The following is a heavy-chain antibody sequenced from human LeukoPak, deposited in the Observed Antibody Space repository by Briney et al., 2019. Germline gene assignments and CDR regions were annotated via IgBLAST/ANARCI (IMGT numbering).Heavy chain of an antibody. CDR3: ARSYYDFWSGYQAYYFDY. CDR1: GGSFSGYY. V-gene: IGHV4-38-2*01. J-gene: IGHJ4*02. D-gene: IGHD3-3*01. CDR2: IYHSGST. Sequence: SETLSLTCAVYGGSFSGYYWGWIRQPPGKGLEWIGSIYHSGSTYYNPSLKSRVTISVDTSKNQFSLKLSSVTAADTAVYYCARSYYDFWSGYQAYYFDYWGQGTLVTVSS.